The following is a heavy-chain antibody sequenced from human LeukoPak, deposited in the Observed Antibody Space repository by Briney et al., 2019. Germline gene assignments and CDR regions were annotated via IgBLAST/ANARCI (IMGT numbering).Heavy chain of an antibody. D-gene: IGHD4-17*01. CDR2: INHSGST. CDR1: GGSFSGYY. V-gene: IGHV4-34*01. J-gene: IGHJ4*02. Sequence: SETLSLTCAVYGGSFSGYYWSWIRQPPGKGLEWIGEINHSGSTNYNPSLKSRVTISVDTSKNQFSLKLSSVTAADTAVYYCARETTVTHFDYWGQGTLVTVSS. CDR3: ARETTVTHFDY.